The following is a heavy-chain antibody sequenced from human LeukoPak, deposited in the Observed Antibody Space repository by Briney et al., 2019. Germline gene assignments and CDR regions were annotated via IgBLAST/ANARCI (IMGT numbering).Heavy chain of an antibody. CDR1: GFTFSGYW. V-gene: IGHV3-7*04. J-gene: IGHJ4*02. Sequence: GGSLRLSCAASGFTFSGYWMSWVRQAPGKGLEWVANIKPDGSEKYYVDSVKGRFTISRDNAKNSLYLQMNGLRAEVTAVYYCARDRIQLWSHDYWGQGTLVTVSS. CDR3: ARDRIQLWSHDY. D-gene: IGHD5-18*01. CDR2: IKPDGSEK.